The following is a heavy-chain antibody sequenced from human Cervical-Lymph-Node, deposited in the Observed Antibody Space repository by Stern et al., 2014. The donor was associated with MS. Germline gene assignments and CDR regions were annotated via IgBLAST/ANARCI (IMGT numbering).Heavy chain of an antibody. CDR2: IYYSGST. CDR3: ARVVPNSSGYYYGGVYFDY. J-gene: IGHJ4*02. D-gene: IGHD3-22*01. V-gene: IGHV4-59*01. Sequence: QLQLQESGPGLVKPSETLSLTCTVSGGSISSYYWSWIRQPPGKGLEWIGYIYYSGSTNYNPSLKSRVTISVDTSKNQFSLKLSSVTAADTAVYYCARVVPNSSGYYYGGVYFDYWGQGTLVTVSS. CDR1: GGSISSYY.